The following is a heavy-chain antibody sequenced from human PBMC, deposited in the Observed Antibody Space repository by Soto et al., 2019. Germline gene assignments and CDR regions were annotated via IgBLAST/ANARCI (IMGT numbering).Heavy chain of an antibody. D-gene: IGHD3-10*01. V-gene: IGHV3-7*01. CDR2: INEDGSEK. CDR1: GLTFSSCC. J-gene: IGHJ4*02. Sequence: EVQLVESGGGLVQPGESLRLSCAASGLTFSSCCMSWVRQAPGKGLEWVANINEDGSEKHYVDSVKGRFTISRDNAKNSLYLQMNSLRAEDTAVYYCARYGRVLDYWGQGTLVTVSS. CDR3: ARYGRVLDY.